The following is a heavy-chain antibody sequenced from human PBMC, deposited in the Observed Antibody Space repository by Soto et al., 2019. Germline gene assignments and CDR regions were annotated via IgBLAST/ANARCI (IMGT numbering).Heavy chain of an antibody. CDR2: ISYDGSNK. Sequence: PGGSLRLSCAASGFTFSSYSMNWVRQAPGKGLEWVAVISYDGSNKYYADSVKGRFTISRDNSKNTLYLQMNSLRAEDTAVYYCASSYYYGSGSYYFDSALDYWGQGTLVTVSS. V-gene: IGHV3-30*03. D-gene: IGHD3-10*01. J-gene: IGHJ4*02. CDR3: ASSYYYGSGSYYFDSALDY. CDR1: GFTFSSYS.